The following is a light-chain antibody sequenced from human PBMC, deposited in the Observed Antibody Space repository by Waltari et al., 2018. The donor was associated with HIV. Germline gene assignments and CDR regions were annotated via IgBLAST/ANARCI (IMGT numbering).Light chain of an antibody. CDR2: DAS. J-gene: IGKJ1*01. CDR1: ESSRY. V-gene: IGKV3-11*01. Sequence: EIVLTQSPATLSLSPGERATLSCRASESSRYLAWYQQKPGQAPRLLISDASNRATGIPARFSGSGSGTDFTLTISYLEPEDFAVYYCQQRTNWPPWSFGQGTKVEIK. CDR3: QQRTNWPPWS.